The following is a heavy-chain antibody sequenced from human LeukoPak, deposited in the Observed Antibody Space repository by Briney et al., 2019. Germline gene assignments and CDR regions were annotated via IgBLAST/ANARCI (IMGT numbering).Heavy chain of an antibody. V-gene: IGHV4-61*02. D-gene: IGHD6-13*01. CDR1: GGSISSNNYY. J-gene: IGHJ4*02. CDR2: IYTSGST. Sequence: SETLSLTCTVSGGSISSNNYYWTWIRQPAGKGLEWIGRIYTSGSTNYNPSLKSRVTMSVDTSKNQFSLKLSSLTAADTAVYYCARWSSSWYSFDYWGQGALVTVSS. CDR3: ARWSSSWYSFDY.